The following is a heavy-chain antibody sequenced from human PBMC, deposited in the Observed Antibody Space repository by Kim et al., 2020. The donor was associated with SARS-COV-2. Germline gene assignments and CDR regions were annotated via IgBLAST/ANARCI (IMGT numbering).Heavy chain of an antibody. D-gene: IGHD3-3*01. CDR1: GYTFTSYG. CDR2: ISAYNGNT. J-gene: IGHJ4*02. Sequence: ASVKVSCKASGYTFTSYGISWVRQAPGQGLEWMGWISAYNGNTNYAQKLQGRVTMTTDTSTSTAYMELRSLRSDDTAVYYCARDGLRFLEWLLSGSYYFDYWGQGTLVTVSS. V-gene: IGHV1-18*01. CDR3: ARDGLRFLEWLLSGSYYFDY.